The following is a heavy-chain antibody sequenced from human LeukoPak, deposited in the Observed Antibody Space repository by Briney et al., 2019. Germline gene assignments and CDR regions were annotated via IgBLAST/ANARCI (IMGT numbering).Heavy chain of an antibody. CDR3: AGGSSWPGLSF. J-gene: IGHJ4*02. D-gene: IGHD6-13*01. CDR1: XXTVSGKY. CDR2: IYTAGST. V-gene: IGHV3-53*01. Sequence: GGSLRLSXXXSXXTVSGKYMSWVRQAPGMGLEWVSVIYTAGSTSYADSVRGRFTISRDNSKNTLYLQMNSLRAEDTAVYFCAGGSSWPGLSFWGQGTLLTVSS.